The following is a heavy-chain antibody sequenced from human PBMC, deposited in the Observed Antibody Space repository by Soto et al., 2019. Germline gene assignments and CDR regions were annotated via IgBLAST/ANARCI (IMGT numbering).Heavy chain of an antibody. J-gene: IGHJ3*02. D-gene: IGHD6-19*01. CDR1: GESISSGGYS. CDR2: IYHSGTT. V-gene: IGHV4-30-2*01. Sequence: SSTLSLTCSVSGESISSGGYSWIWIRHPPGGGLEWLGYIYHSGTTYSNPSLQSRLTMSVDRSKNEFSLNLNSVTAADTALYYCASSVDSSGWHDAFNIWGRGTLVTVSS. CDR3: ASSVDSSGWHDAFNI.